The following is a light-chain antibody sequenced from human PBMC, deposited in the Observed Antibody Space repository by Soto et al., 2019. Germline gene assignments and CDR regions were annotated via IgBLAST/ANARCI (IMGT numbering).Light chain of an antibody. CDR3: HQYGSSPFT. Sequence: EVVLTQSPGTLSLSPGERATLSCRASENVASSYLSWCQQKPGQAPRLLLYGAVNRATGIPDRFSGSGAGADFTLTISRLEPEDFAVYYCHQYGSSPFTFGQGTRLEIK. V-gene: IGKV3-20*01. CDR1: ENVASSY. J-gene: IGKJ5*01. CDR2: GAV.